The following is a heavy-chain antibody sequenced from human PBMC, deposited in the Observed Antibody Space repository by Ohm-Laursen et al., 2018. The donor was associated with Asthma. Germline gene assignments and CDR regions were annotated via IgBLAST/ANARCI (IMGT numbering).Heavy chain of an antibody. CDR2: INHIGST. J-gene: IGHJ2*01. Sequence: SDTLSLTCAVSGGSLSGYYWTWIRQSPGKGLEWIGEINHIGSTNYNPSLKTRVTISVDTSKNQFSLRLSSATAADTAVYYCAKGPDDYGDYLDWYFDVWGRGTLVTVSS. D-gene: IGHD4-17*01. V-gene: IGHV4-34*01. CDR3: AKGPDDYGDYLDWYFDV. CDR1: GGSLSGYY.